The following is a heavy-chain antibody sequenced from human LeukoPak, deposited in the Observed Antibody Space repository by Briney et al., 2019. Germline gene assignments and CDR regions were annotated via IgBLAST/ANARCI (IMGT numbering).Heavy chain of an antibody. CDR3: ARDLCGGDCYSEDVFDI. J-gene: IGHJ3*02. D-gene: IGHD2-21*02. V-gene: IGHV1-69*04. CDR2: IIPILGIA. CDR1: GGTFSSYA. Sequence: ASVKVSCKASGGTFSSYAISWVRQAPGQGLEWMGRIIPILGIANYAQKFQGRVTITADKSTSTAYMELSSLRFEDTAVYYCARDLCGGDCYSEDVFDIWGQGTMVTVSS.